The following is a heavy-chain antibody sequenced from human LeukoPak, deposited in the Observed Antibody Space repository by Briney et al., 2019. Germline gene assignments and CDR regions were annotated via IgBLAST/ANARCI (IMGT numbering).Heavy chain of an antibody. CDR3: ATDRGAL. CDR1: GFTLSSHW. Sequence: GESLKLSCAASGFTLSSHWMNWVRQAPGKGLEWVAQIKQYGREIYYLDSVKGRFTISRDDADNSGFLQMNSLRVEDTAVYYCATDRGALWGQGTLVTVSS. J-gene: IGHJ4*02. CDR2: IKQYGREI. D-gene: IGHD5-12*01. V-gene: IGHV3-7*03.